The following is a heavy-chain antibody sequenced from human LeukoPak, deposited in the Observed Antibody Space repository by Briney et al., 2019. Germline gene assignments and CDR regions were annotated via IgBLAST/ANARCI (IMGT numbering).Heavy chain of an antibody. Sequence: SETLSLTCTVSGGSISSYYWSWIRQPPGKGLEWIGYIYYSGSTNYNPSLKSRVTISVDTSKNQFSLKLSSVTAADTAVYYCARLRTVKAWFDPWGQGTLVTVSS. CDR2: IYYSGST. V-gene: IGHV4-59*08. J-gene: IGHJ5*02. D-gene: IGHD2-8*02. CDR3: ARLRTVKAWFDP. CDR1: GGSISSYY.